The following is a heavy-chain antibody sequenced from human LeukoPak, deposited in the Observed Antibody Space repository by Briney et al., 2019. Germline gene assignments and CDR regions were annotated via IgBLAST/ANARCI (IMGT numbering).Heavy chain of an antibody. V-gene: IGHV3-48*02. CDR1: GFTFSSYS. Sequence: GGSLRLSCAASGFTFSSYSMNWVRQAPGKGLEWVSYISSSSSTIYYADSVKGRFTISRDNAKNSLYLQMNSLRDEDTAVYYCVRDAEPLVDTVMVSSWGQGTLVTVSS. J-gene: IGHJ5*02. D-gene: IGHD5-18*01. CDR2: ISSSSSTI. CDR3: VRDAEPLVDTVMVSS.